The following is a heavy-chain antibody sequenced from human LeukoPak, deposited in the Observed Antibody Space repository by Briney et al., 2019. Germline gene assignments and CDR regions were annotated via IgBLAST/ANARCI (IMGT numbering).Heavy chain of an antibody. D-gene: IGHD3-22*01. Sequence: GGSLRLSCAASGFTFSSYTMHWVRQAPGKALEWVAVISNDGSNKYYADSVKGRFTISRDNAKNSLYLQMNSLRAEDTAVYYCARGPDSSGLYYYYYYMDVWGKGTTVTVSS. CDR3: ARGPDSSGLYYYYYYMDV. CDR2: ISNDGSNK. V-gene: IGHV3-30*04. CDR1: GFTFSSYT. J-gene: IGHJ6*03.